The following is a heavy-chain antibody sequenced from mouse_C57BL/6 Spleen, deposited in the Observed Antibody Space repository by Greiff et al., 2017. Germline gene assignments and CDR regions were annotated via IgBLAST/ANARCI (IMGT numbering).Heavy chain of an antibody. CDR3: ASPYYESSWGFAY. J-gene: IGHJ3*01. V-gene: IGHV1-82*01. CDR2: IYPGDGAT. D-gene: IGHD1-1*01. Sequence: QVQLQQSGPELVKPAASVKISCKASGYAFSSSWLNWVKQRPGKGLEWIGRIYPGDGATNYNGQLTGKATLTADNSSSTAYMQLSSMTSEDSAVYFCASPYYESSWGFAYWGQGTLVTVSA. CDR1: GYAFSSSW.